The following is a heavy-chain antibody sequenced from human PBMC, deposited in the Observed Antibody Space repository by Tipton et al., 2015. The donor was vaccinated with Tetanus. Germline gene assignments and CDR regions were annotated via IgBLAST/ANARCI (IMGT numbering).Heavy chain of an antibody. CDR1: GASIRSYY. V-gene: IGHV4-59*01. CDR3: ARRGDASGSTNLYAFDI. D-gene: IGHD3-10*01. Sequence: PGLVKPSETLSLTCSVSGASIRSYYWNWIRQVPGKGLEWIGYTHHSGNTKYNPSLSGRVTTSVDTSKNQFSLKISSLTAADTAVYYCARRGDASGSTNLYAFDIWGQGTMVSVSS. CDR2: THHSGNT. J-gene: IGHJ3*02.